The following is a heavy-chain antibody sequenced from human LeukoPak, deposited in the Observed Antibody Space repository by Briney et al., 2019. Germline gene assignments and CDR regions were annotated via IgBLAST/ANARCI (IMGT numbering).Heavy chain of an antibody. CDR3: ARGDWAKSQSDY. CDR2: INPNSGGT. Sequence: GASVKVSCKASGYTFTSYDINWVRQATGQGLEWMGWINPNSGGTNYAQKFQGRVTMTRDTSISTAYMELSRLRSDDTAVYYCARGDWAKSQSDYWGQGTLVTVSS. CDR1: GYTFTSYD. V-gene: IGHV1-2*02. D-gene: IGHD2-21*01. J-gene: IGHJ4*02.